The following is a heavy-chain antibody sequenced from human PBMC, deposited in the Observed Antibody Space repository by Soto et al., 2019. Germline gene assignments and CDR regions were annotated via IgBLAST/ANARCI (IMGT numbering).Heavy chain of an antibody. CDR3: ATTIVVGPKTLDY. CDR1: GGTFSSYT. CDR2: IIPILGIA. Sequence: QVQLVQSGAEVKKPGSSVKVSCKASGGTFSSYTISWVRQAPGQGLEWMGRIIPILGIANYAQKFQGRVTMTADKSTSTAYMELSSLRSEDTAVYYCATTIVVGPKTLDYWGQGTLVTVSS. D-gene: IGHD2-2*01. J-gene: IGHJ4*02. V-gene: IGHV1-69*02.